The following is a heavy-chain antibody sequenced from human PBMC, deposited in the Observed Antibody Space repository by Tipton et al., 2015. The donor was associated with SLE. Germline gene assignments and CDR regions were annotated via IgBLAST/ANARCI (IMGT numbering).Heavy chain of an antibody. Sequence: TLSLTCTVSGGSISLYYWSWVRQPAGKGLEGVGRIYNSGTTNYNPSLKSRVTISVDTSKKEFSLKLSSVTAADTAVYYCARTGVSLWYKYFDSWGQGTLVTVSS. J-gene: IGHJ4*02. V-gene: IGHV4-4*07. CDR3: ARTGVSLWYKYFDS. CDR1: GGSISLYY. D-gene: IGHD1-1*01. CDR2: IYNSGTT.